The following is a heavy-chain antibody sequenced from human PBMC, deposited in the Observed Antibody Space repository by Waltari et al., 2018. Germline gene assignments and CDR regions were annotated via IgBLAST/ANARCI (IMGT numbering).Heavy chain of an antibody. CDR3: AKDGGMGWLLPFDY. J-gene: IGHJ4*02. D-gene: IGHD3-3*01. CDR1: GFTFSSYG. CDR2: IWYDGSNK. Sequence: QVQLVESGGGVVQPGRSLRLSCAASGFTFSSYGMHWVRQAPGKGLEWVAVIWYDGSNKYYADSVKGRFTISRDNSKNTLYLQMNSLRAEDTAVYYCAKDGGMGWLLPFDYWGQGTLVTVSS. V-gene: IGHV3-33*06.